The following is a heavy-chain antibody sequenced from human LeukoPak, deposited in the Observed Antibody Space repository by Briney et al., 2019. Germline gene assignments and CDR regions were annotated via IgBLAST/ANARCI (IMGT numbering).Heavy chain of an antibody. CDR1: GFTFSSYS. CDR2: ISSSSSTI. V-gene: IGHV3-48*01. CDR3: ARDLYGDYGYFDY. D-gene: IGHD4-17*01. Sequence: GGSLRLSCAASGFTFSSYSMNWVRQAPGKGLEWVSYISSSSSTIYYADSVKGLFTISRDNAKNSLYLQMNSLRAEDTAVYYCARDLYGDYGYFDYWGQGTLVTVSS. J-gene: IGHJ4*02.